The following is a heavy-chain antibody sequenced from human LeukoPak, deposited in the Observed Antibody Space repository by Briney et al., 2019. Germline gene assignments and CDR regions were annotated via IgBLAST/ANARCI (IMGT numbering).Heavy chain of an antibody. V-gene: IGHV5-51*01. Sequence: GESLKISCKGSGYSFNSYWIGWVRQMPGKGLEWMGIIYPGDSDTRYSPSFQGQVTISADKSISTAYLQRRSLKASDTAMYYCARFYSDSSGYCFDYWGRGTLVTVSS. CDR2: IYPGDSDT. CDR3: ARFYSDSSGYCFDY. D-gene: IGHD3-22*01. CDR1: GYSFNSYW. J-gene: IGHJ4*02.